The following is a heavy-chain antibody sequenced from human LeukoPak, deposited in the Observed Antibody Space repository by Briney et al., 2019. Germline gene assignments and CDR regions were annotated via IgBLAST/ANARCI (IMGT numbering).Heavy chain of an antibody. CDR2: IIPIFGTA. Sequence: SVKVSCKASGGTFSSYAISWVRQAPGQGLEWMGGIIPIFGTANYAQKFQGRVTITADESTSTAYMELGGLRSEDTAVYYCASSGIAVAGSVDYWGQGTLVTVSS. D-gene: IGHD6-19*01. J-gene: IGHJ4*02. CDR1: GGTFSSYA. V-gene: IGHV1-69*13. CDR3: ASSGIAVAGSVDY.